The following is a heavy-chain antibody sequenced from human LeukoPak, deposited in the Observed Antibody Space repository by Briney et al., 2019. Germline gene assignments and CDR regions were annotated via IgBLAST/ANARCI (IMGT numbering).Heavy chain of an antibody. CDR3: ARDVRYYDSSGYLPVMYYFDY. Sequence: SVKVSSKASGGTFSRYAISWVRQAPGQGLEWMGRIIPIFGTANYAQKFQGRVTITTDESTSTAYMELSSLRSEDTAVYYCARDVRYYDSSGYLPVMYYFDYWGQGTLVTVSS. V-gene: IGHV1-69*05. J-gene: IGHJ4*02. CDR1: GGTFSRYA. D-gene: IGHD3-22*01. CDR2: IIPIFGTA.